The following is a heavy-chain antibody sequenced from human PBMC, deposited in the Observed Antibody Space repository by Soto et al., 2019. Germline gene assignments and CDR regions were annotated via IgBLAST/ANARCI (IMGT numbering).Heavy chain of an antibody. Sequence: ASVKVSCKASGYTFTSYAMHWVRQAPGQRLEWMGWINAGNGNTKYSQKFQGRVTITRDTSASTAYMELSSLRSEDTAVYYCAGAPYDILTGYPENYFDYWSQGTLVTVSS. CDR3: AGAPYDILTGYPENYFDY. V-gene: IGHV1-3*01. J-gene: IGHJ4*02. CDR1: GYTFTSYA. CDR2: INAGNGNT. D-gene: IGHD3-9*01.